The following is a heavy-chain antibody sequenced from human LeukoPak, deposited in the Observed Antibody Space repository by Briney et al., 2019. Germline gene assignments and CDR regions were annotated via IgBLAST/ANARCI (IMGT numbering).Heavy chain of an antibody. CDR3: ARSATIAVAGNDY. V-gene: IGHV4-34*01. Sequence: PSETLSLTCAVYGGSFSGYYWSWIRQPPGKGLEWIGEINHSGSTNYNPSLNSRVTISVDTSKNQFSLKLSSVTAADTAVYYCARSATIAVAGNDYWGQGTLVTVSS. D-gene: IGHD6-19*01. CDR1: GGSFSGYY. J-gene: IGHJ4*02. CDR2: INHSGST.